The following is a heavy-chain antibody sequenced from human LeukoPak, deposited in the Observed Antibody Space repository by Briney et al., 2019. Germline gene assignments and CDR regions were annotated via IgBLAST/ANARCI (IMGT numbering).Heavy chain of an antibody. V-gene: IGHV1-69*04. J-gene: IGHJ4*02. Sequence: SVKVSCKASGGTFSSYAISWGRQAPGQGLEWMGRIIPILGIANYAQKFQGRVTITADKSTSTAYMELSSLRSEDTAVYYCARAERNWNYGSSFDYWGQGTLVTVSS. CDR1: GGTFSSYA. CDR2: IIPILGIA. CDR3: ARAERNWNYGSSFDY. D-gene: IGHD1-7*01.